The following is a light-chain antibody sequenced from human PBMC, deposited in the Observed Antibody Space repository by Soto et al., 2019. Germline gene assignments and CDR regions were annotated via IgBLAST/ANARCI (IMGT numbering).Light chain of an antibody. CDR2: AAS. V-gene: IGKV1-8*01. Sequence: AIRMSQSPSSLSASTGDRVTITFRVSQGIRSYLAWYQQKPGKAPKLLIYAASTLQSGVPSRFSGSGSGTDFTLTISCLQSEDFATYYCQQYYSYPRTFGQGTKVDI. J-gene: IGKJ1*01. CDR3: QQYYSYPRT. CDR1: QGIRSY.